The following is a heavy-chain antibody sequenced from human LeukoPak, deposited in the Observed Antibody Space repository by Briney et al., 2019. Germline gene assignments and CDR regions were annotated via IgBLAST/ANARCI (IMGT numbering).Heavy chain of an antibody. CDR3: ARIGYSSSCFDY. Sequence: GGSLRLSCAASEFTFSNYWMSWVRQAPGKGLEWVANIKQDGSVKYYVDSVKGRFTISRDNAKNALHLQMNSLRAEDTAVYYCARIGYSSSCFDYWGQGTPVTVSS. V-gene: IGHV3-7*05. CDR1: EFTFSNYW. CDR2: IKQDGSVK. J-gene: IGHJ4*02. D-gene: IGHD6-13*01.